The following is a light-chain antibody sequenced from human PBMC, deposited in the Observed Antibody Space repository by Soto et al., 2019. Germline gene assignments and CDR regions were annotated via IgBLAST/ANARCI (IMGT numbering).Light chain of an antibody. CDR3: QSCDHRSCVYV. V-gene: IGLV1-40*01. CDR1: SSNIGAHYD. CDR2: GNS. Sequence: QSVLTQPPSVSGAPGQRVTISCTGSSSNIGAHYDVHWYQQLPGTAPKLLIYGNSNRPSGVPDRFSGSKSGTSASLAITGLQAEYEADYYCQSCDHRSCVYVFGTGPKATVL. J-gene: IGLJ1*01.